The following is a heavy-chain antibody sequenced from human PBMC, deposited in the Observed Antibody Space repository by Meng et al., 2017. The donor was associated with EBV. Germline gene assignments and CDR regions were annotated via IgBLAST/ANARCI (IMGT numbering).Heavy chain of an antibody. CDR1: GGSFSGYY. Sequence: VPPTQWGAGPVKPSGTLSLPCAVYGGSFSGYYWSWIRQPPGKGLEWIGEINHSGSTNYNPSLKSRVTISVDTSKNQFSLKLSSVTAADTAVYYCARGRWLQPGSYFDYWGQGTLVTVSS. CDR3: ARGRWLQPGSYFDY. CDR2: INHSGST. V-gene: IGHV4-34*01. J-gene: IGHJ4*02. D-gene: IGHD5-24*01.